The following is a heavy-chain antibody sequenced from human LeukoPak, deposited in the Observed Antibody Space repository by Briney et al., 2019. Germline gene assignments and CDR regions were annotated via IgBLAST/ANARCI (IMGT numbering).Heavy chain of an antibody. J-gene: IGHJ3*02. CDR1: GGSISSGSYY. Sequence: TLSLTCTVSGGSISSGSYYWSWIRQPAGKGLEWIGRIYTSGSTNYNPSLKSRVTISVDTSKNQFSLKLSSVTAADTAVYYCASVVVPAATGAFDIWGQGTMVTVSS. CDR3: ASVVVPAATGAFDI. D-gene: IGHD2-2*01. V-gene: IGHV4-61*02. CDR2: IYTSGST.